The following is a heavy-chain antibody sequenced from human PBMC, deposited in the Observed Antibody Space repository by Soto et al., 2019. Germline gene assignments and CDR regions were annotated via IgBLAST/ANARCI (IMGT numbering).Heavy chain of an antibody. CDR2: SIPIFGTG. V-gene: IGHV1-69*13. CDR1: GGGFSKYA. CDR3: VRNPHYDFWSGYYRYWYFDL. Sequence: SVTVSWQASGGGFSKYAISWVRQAPGQGLEWMGGSIPIFGTGNDAQKFQGRVTITADESTSTAYMELSSLRSEDTAVYYCVRNPHYDFWSGYYRYWYFDLWGRGTLVTVSS. J-gene: IGHJ2*01. D-gene: IGHD3-3*01.